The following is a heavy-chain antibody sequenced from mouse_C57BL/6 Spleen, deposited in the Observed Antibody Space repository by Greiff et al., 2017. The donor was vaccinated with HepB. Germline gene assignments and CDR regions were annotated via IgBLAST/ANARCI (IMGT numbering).Heavy chain of an antibody. D-gene: IGHD1-1*01. CDR1: GYTFTDYY. J-gene: IGHJ1*03. CDR2: IYPGSGNT. V-gene: IGHV1-76*01. Sequence: VKLVESGAELVRPGASVKLSCKASGYTFTDYYINWVKQRPGQGLEWIARIYPGSGNTYYNEKFKGKATLTAEKSSSTAYMQLSSLTSEDSAVYFCARGDYGSSYYFDVWGTGTTVTVSS. CDR3: ARGDYGSSYYFDV.